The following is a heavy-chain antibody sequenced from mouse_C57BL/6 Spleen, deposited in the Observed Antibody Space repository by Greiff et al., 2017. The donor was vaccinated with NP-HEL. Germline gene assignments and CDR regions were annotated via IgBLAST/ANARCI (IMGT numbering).Heavy chain of an antibody. Sequence: EVKLQESGPGLVKPSQSLSLTCSVTGYSITSGYYWNWIRQFPGNKLEWMGYISYDGSNNYNPSLKNRISITRDTSKNQFFLKLNSVTTEDTATYYCARDQDGYDYFDYWGQGTTLTVSS. J-gene: IGHJ2*01. CDR2: ISYDGSN. V-gene: IGHV3-6*01. D-gene: IGHD2-2*01. CDR1: GYSITSGYY. CDR3: ARDQDGYDYFDY.